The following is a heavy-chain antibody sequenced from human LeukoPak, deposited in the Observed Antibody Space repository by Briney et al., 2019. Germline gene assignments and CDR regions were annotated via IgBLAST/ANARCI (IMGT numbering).Heavy chain of an antibody. CDR3: ARVGDGYNYFPYYYMDF. CDR1: GGSISSYY. Sequence: SETLSLTCTVSGGSISSYYWSWIRQPPGKGLEWIGSIYYSGSTYYNPSLKSRVTISVDTSKNQFSLKLSSVTAADTAIYYCARVGDGYNYFPYYYMDFWGKGTTVIVSS. J-gene: IGHJ6*03. D-gene: IGHD5-24*01. V-gene: IGHV4-59*12. CDR2: IYYSGST.